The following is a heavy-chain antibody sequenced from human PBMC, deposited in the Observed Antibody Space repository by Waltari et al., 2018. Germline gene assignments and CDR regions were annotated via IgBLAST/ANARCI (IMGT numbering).Heavy chain of an antibody. CDR3: AKDRTIFGVVTSQDY. J-gene: IGHJ4*02. CDR1: GFTFSSYG. D-gene: IGHD3-3*01. V-gene: IGHV3-30*02. Sequence: QVQLVESGGGVVQPGGSLRLSCAASGFTFSSYGMHWVRQAPGKGLEWVAFIRDDGSNKYYADSVKGRFTIARDNSKNTLYLQMNSLRAEDTAVYYCAKDRTIFGVVTSQDYWGQGTLVTVSS. CDR2: IRDDGSNK.